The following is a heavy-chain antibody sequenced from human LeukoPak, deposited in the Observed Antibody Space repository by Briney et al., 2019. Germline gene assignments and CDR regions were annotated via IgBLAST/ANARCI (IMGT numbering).Heavy chain of an antibody. Sequence: AGSLRLSCAASGFTFSTYAISWVRQAPGKGLEWVSGVSPSGNTTYHPDSVKGRFAISRDNAKNTVYLQMNSVRAEDTAVYYCTKDQGLLWFGELNVWGKGATVTVSS. D-gene: IGHD3-10*01. CDR1: GFTFSTYA. CDR2: VSPSGNTT. V-gene: IGHV3-23*01. J-gene: IGHJ6*04. CDR3: TKDQGLLWFGELNV.